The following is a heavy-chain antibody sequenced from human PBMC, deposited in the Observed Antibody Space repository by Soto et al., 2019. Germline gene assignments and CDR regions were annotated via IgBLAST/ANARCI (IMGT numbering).Heavy chain of an antibody. CDR3: AREEGGGYDHRWFDP. J-gene: IGHJ5*02. D-gene: IGHD5-12*01. Sequence: QVQLQESGPGLVKPSQTLSLTCTVSGGSISSGGLYWSWIRQHPGKGLEWIGYIFYSGSTYYNPSLKSRVSXSXXXSXHQFSLKLSSVTAADTAVYYCAREEGGGYDHRWFDPWGQGTLVTVSS. V-gene: IGHV4-31*03. CDR1: GGSISSGGLY. CDR2: IFYSGST.